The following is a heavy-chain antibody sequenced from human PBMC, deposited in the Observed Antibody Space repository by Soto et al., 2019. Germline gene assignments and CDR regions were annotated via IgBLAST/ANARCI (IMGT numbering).Heavy chain of an antibody. CDR2: ISSSSSYI. V-gene: IGHV3-21*01. J-gene: IGHJ4*02. CDR1: GFTFSSYS. CDR3: ARGRAARPTPIDY. D-gene: IGHD6-6*01. Sequence: PGGSLRLSCAASGFTFSSYSMNWVRQAPGKGLEWVSSISSSSSYIYYADSVKGRFTISRDNAKNSLYLQMNSLRAEDTAVYYCARGRAARPTPIDYWGQGTLVTVS.